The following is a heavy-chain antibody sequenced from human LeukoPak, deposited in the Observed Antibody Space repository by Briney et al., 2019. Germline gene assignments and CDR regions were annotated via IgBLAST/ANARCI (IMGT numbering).Heavy chain of an antibody. CDR1: GYTFTGYY. CDR2: INPNSGGT. Sequence: VVSVKVSCKASGYTFTGYYMHWVRQAPGQGLEWMGWINPNSGGTNYAQKFQGWVTMTRDTSISTAYMELSSLRSEDTAVYYCARPYSGSYPGLWGYWGQGTLVTVSS. V-gene: IGHV1-2*04. J-gene: IGHJ4*02. CDR3: ARPYSGSYPGLWGY. D-gene: IGHD1-26*01.